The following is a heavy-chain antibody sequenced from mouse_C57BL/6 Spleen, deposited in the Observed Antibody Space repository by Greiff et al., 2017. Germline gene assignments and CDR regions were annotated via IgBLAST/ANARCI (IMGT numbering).Heavy chain of an antibody. CDR2: IDPSDSYT. D-gene: IGHD1-1*01. CDR1: GYTFTSYW. V-gene: IGHV1-69*01. J-gene: IGHJ2*01. Sequence: QVQLKESGAELVMPGASVKLSCKASGYTFTSYWMHWVKQRPGQGLEWIGEIDPSDSYTNYNQKFKGKSTLTVDKSSSTAYMQLSSLTSEDSAVYYCARSVVAKDYFDYWGQGTTLTVSS. CDR3: ARSVVAKDYFDY.